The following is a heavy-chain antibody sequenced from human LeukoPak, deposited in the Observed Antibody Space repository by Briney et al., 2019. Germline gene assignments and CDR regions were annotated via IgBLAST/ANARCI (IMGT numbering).Heavy chain of an antibody. Sequence: PGRSLRLSSAASGFTFRSYGTHWVRQAPGKGLEWGATIRYDGREKYYADFVTGRFTVHRANSKTTLHLEVASLRAEDRAVYSFAREAWDQTGRAPVMWGRGTRVSVSS. CDR2: IRYDGREK. CDR1: GFTFRSYG. CDR3: AREAWDQTGRAPVM. J-gene: IGHJ4*02. D-gene: IGHD1-14*01. V-gene: IGHV3-33*01.